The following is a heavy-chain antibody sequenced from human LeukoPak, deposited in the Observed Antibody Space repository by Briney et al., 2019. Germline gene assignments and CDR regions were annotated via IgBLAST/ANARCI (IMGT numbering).Heavy chain of an antibody. J-gene: IGHJ6*02. V-gene: IGHV4-59*12. CDR1: GGSISSYY. CDR3: ARHTYCTNGVCWPYYYGMDV. D-gene: IGHD2-8*01. CDR2: IYYSGST. Sequence: SETLSLTCTVSGGSISSYYWSWIRQPPGKGLEWIGYIYYSGSTNYNPSLKSRVTTSVDTSKNQFSLKLSSVTAADTAVYYCARHTYCTNGVCWPYYYGMDVWGQGTTVTVSS.